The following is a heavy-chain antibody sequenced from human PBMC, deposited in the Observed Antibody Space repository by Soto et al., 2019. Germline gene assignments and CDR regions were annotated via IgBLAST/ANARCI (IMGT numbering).Heavy chain of an antibody. CDR3: AREIAF. Sequence: SATLSLTCTVSGGSVTSANYYWSWIRQPPGKGLEWIGLVYNSGTTNYNPSLKSRVTISLDKSKSQFSLKLTSVTAGDTAVDYCAREIAFWGQGILGTVSS. J-gene: IGHJ4*02. V-gene: IGHV4-61*01. CDR1: GGSVTSANYY. CDR2: VYNSGTT.